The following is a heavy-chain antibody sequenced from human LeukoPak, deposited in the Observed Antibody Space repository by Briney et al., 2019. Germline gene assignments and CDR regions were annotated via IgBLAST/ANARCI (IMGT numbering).Heavy chain of an antibody. CDR2: MNPNSGNT. D-gene: IGHD3-9*01. V-gene: IGHV1-8*01. Sequence: ASVKVSCKASGYTFTTYDINWVRQATGQGLEWMGWMNPNSGNTGYAQKFQGRVTMTRNTSISTAYMELSSLRSEDTAVYYCARRPSKYYDILTGYYRSEFDYWGREPWSPSPQ. J-gene: IGHJ4*02. CDR3: ARRPSKYYDILTGYYRSEFDY. CDR1: GYTFTTYD.